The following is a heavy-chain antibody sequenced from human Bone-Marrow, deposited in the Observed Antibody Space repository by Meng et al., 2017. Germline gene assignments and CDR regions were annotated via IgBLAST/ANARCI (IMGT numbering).Heavy chain of an antibody. CDR3: AKDRRRDPDYYGSGNPDY. J-gene: IGHJ4*02. V-gene: IGHV3-23*01. D-gene: IGHD3-10*01. CDR2: VGDSDHTT. CDR1: GFTFSSYS. Sequence: GESLKISCAASGFTFSSYSMNWVRQAPGKGLEWVSVVGDSDHTTYYADFVKGRFTISRDNSKNTLYLQMNSLRAEDTAIYYCAKDRRRDPDYYGSGNPDYWGQGTLVTVSS.